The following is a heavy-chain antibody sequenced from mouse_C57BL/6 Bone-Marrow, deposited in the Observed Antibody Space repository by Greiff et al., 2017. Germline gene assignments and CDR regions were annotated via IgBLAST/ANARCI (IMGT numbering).Heavy chain of an antibody. V-gene: IGHV7-3*01. CDR2: IRNKANGYTT. J-gene: IGHJ2*01. Sequence: DVMLVESGGGLVQPGGSLSLSCAASGFTFTDYYMSWVRQPPGKALEWLGFIRNKANGYTTEYSASVKGRFTISRDISQSILYLQMNALRAEDSATYYCASCRNYPVYFDYWGQGTTLTVSS. CDR3: ASCRNYPVYFDY. CDR1: GFTFTDYY. D-gene: IGHD2-1*01.